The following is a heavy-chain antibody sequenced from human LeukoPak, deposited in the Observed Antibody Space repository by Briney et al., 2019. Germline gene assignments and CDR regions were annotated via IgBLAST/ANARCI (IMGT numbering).Heavy chain of an antibody. CDR1: GYTFTSYY. CDR3: ARGREYGAYYYYYYMDV. J-gene: IGHJ6*03. D-gene: IGHD4-17*01. CDR2: INPSGGST. Sequence: ASVKVSCMASGYTFTSYYMHSVRHAPRQGLERMGIINPSGGSTSYAQKFQGRVIMTRDMSTSTVYMELSSLRSEDTAVYYCARGREYGAYYYYYYMDVWGKGTTVTVSS. V-gene: IGHV1-46*01.